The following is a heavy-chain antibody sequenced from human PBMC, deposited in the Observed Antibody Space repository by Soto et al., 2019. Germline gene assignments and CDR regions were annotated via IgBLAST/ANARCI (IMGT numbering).Heavy chain of an antibody. V-gene: IGHV3-53*02. CDR1: GFSISSNY. Sequence: EVQLVETGGGLIQPGGSLRLSCAASGFSISSNYMTWVRQAPGQGLEWVSLLYSGGTSYYAASVKGRFTISRDNSKNTLFLQINRLKTEDTAVYYCARGQQVSTIRGVQGFDYWGQGTLVTVSS. J-gene: IGHJ4*02. CDR3: ARGQQVSTIRGVQGFDY. CDR2: LYSGGTS. D-gene: IGHD3-10*01.